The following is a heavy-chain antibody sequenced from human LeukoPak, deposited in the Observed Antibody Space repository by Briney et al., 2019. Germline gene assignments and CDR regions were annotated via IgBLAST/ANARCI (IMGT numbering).Heavy chain of an antibody. CDR3: ARREEWELLYYFDY. V-gene: IGHV3-7*01. Sequence: GSLRLSCAASGFTFSSYWMSWVRQAPGKGLEWVANIKQDGSEKYYVDSVKGRFTISRDNAKNSLYLQMNSLRAEGTAVYYCARREEWELLYYFDYRGQGTLVTVSS. J-gene: IGHJ4*02. CDR1: GFTFSSYW. CDR2: IKQDGSEK. D-gene: IGHD1-26*01.